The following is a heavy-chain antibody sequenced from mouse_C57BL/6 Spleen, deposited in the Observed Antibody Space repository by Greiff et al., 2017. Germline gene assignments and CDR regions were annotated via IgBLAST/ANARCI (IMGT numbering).Heavy chain of an antibody. V-gene: IGHV1-52*01. D-gene: IGHD2-4*01. J-gene: IGHJ2*01. Sequence: QVQLQQPGAELVRPGSSVKLSCKASGYTFTSYWMHWVKQRPIQGLEWIGNIDPSDSETHYNQKFKDKATLTVDKSSSTAYMQLSSLTSEDSAVYYCAIRGLRQEVFDYWGQGTTLTVSS. CDR3: AIRGLRQEVFDY. CDR2: IDPSDSET. CDR1: GYTFTSYW.